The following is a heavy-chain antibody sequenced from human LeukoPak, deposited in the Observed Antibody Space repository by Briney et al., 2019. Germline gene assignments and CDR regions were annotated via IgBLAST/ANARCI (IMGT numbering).Heavy chain of an antibody. J-gene: IGHJ4*02. CDR3: AKAPTYYYDSSGYGGYYFDY. Sequence: GGSLRLSCAASGFTFSSYAMSWVRQAPVKGLEWVSAISGSGGSTYYADSVKGRFTISRDNSKNTLYLQMNSLRAEDTAVYYCAKAPTYYYDSSGYGGYYFDYWGQGTLVTVSS. CDR2: ISGSGGST. D-gene: IGHD3-22*01. CDR1: GFTFSSYA. V-gene: IGHV3-23*01.